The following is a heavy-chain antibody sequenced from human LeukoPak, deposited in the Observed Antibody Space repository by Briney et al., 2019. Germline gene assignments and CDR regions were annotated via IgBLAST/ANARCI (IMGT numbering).Heavy chain of an antibody. CDR3: AKRSAESSGYFNY. J-gene: IGHJ4*02. D-gene: IGHD3-22*01. Sequence: GGTLRLSCAASGFTFSSSGMIWVRQAPGKGLEWVSAITGSGASTDYADSVKGRFTISRDNSKNTLYLQMNSLRAEDTAVYYCAKRSAESSGYFNYWGQGILVTVSS. V-gene: IGHV3-23*01. CDR2: ITGSGAST. CDR1: GFTFSSSG.